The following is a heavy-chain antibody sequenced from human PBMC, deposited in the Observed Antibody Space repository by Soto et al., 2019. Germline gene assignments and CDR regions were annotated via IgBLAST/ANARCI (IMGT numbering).Heavy chain of an antibody. D-gene: IGHD1-20*01. V-gene: IGHV4-39*01. J-gene: IGHJ4*02. CDR1: DGSVSSPTYY. CDR3: ARVLTGSRAFDF. CDR2: VYYSGST. Sequence: ETLSLTCTVSDGSVSSPTYYWGWVRQPPGKGLQWIGNVYYSGSTFYNPSLKSRVTVSIDTSKNQFSLSLGALTASDTAVYYCARVLTGSRAFDFWGQRALVTVSS.